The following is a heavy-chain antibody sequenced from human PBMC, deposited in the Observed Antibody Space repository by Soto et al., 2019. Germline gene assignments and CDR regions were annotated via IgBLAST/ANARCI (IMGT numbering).Heavy chain of an antibody. CDR2: IDPSDSQT. V-gene: IGHV5-10-1*01. Sequence: GESLKISCKGSGYSFAGYWITWVRQKPGKGLEWMGRIDPSDSQTYYSPSFRGHVTISVTKSITTVFLQWSSLRALDTAMYYCARQIYDSDTGPNFQYYFDSWGQGTPVTVSS. CDR3: ARQIYDSDTGPNFQYYFDS. D-gene: IGHD3-22*01. J-gene: IGHJ4*02. CDR1: GYSFAGYW.